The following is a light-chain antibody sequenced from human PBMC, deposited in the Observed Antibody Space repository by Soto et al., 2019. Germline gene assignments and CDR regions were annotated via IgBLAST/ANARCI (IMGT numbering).Light chain of an antibody. Sequence: EIVLTQSPATLSLCPGERATLSCRASQSVSSYLAWYQQKPGQAPRLLIYDASNRATGIPARFSGSGSGTDFTLTISSLEPEDFAVYYCQQYAYWPETFGQGTKVDIK. V-gene: IGKV3-11*01. J-gene: IGKJ1*01. CDR1: QSVSSY. CDR3: QQYAYWPET. CDR2: DAS.